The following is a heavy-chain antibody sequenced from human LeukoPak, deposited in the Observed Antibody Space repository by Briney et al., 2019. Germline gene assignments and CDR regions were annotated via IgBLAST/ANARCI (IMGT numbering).Heavy chain of an antibody. CDR3: AGGGSAPSAAGPFFYYYYGMDV. J-gene: IGHJ6*02. V-gene: IGHV1-46*01. CDR1: GYTFTSYY. CDR2: INPSGGST. D-gene: IGHD6-13*01. Sequence: ASVKVSCKASGYTFTSYYMHWVRQAPGQGLEWMGIINPSGGSTSYAQKFQGRVTMTRDTSTSTVYMELSSLRSEDTAVYYCAGGGSAPSAAGPFFYYYYGMDVWGQGTTATVSS.